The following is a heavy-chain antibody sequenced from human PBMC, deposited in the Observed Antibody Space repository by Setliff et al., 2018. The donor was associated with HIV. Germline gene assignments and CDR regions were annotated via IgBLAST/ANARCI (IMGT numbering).Heavy chain of an antibody. Sequence: PSETLSLTCTVSGGSMSSYYWSWIRQPPGKGLEWIGSTYYTGSTDYNPSLMSRVTISLDTPKNQFSLKLNSVIAADTAVYYCARNRVPSSLWGQGTLVTVSS. CDR3: ARNRVPSSL. D-gene: IGHD3-10*01. CDR1: GGSMSSYY. CDR2: TYYTGST. J-gene: IGHJ4*02. V-gene: IGHV4-59*01.